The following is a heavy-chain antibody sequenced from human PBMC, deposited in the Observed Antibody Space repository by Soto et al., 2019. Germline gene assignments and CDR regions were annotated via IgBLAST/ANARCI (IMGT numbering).Heavy chain of an antibody. Sequence: GGSLRLSCAASGFTFSNYAMSWVRQAPGKGLEWVSTIKSTGADTYYADSVKGRFTISRDNSRNTLYLQMNSLRAEDTALYYCAKLTSTTSSVDYWGQGTQVTVSS. V-gene: IGHV3-23*01. CDR1: GFTFSNYA. J-gene: IGHJ4*02. CDR2: IKSTGADT. D-gene: IGHD2-2*01. CDR3: AKLTSTTSSVDY.